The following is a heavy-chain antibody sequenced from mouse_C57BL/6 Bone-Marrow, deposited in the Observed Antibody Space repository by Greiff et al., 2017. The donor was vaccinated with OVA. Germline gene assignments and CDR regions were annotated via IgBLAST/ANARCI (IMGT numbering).Heavy chain of an antibody. V-gene: IGHV1-59*01. CDR2: IDPSDSYT. CDR1: GYTFTSYW. CDR3: ERGGTYDGCYDYAMDY. J-gene: IGHJ4*01. Sequence: VQLQQPGAELVRPGTSVKLSCKASGYTFTSYWMHWVKQRPGQGLEWIGVIDPSDSYTNYNQKFKGKATLTVDTSSSTAYMQLSSLTSEDSAVYYGERGGTYDGCYDYAMDYWGQGTSVTVSS. D-gene: IGHD2-3*01.